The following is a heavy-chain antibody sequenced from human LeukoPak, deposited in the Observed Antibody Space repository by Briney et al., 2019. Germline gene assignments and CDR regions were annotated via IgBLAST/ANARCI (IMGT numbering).Heavy chain of an antibody. Sequence: GGSLRLSCAASGFTFSSYWMHWVRQAPGKGLVWVSRINTDGSNTNYADSVKGRFTISRGNAKNTLYLQMNSLRAEDTAVYYCARDQSSSWYGDAFDIWGQGTMVTVSS. V-gene: IGHV3-74*01. CDR3: ARDQSSSWYGDAFDI. CDR2: INTDGSNT. CDR1: GFTFSSYW. D-gene: IGHD6-13*01. J-gene: IGHJ3*02.